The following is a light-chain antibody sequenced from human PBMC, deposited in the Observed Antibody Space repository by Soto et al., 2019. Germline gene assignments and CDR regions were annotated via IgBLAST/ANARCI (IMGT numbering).Light chain of an antibody. CDR2: GAS. Sequence: TVLTQSPDTLSLYPGERVTLSCRASESVRGSHLAWYQHKPGQAPRLLMFGASSRATGIPDRFSGSGSGTDFTLTINRLEPEDFAVYYCQQCGSSPWTFGQGTKVDVK. J-gene: IGKJ1*01. CDR3: QQCGSSPWT. V-gene: IGKV3-20*01. CDR1: ESVRGSH.